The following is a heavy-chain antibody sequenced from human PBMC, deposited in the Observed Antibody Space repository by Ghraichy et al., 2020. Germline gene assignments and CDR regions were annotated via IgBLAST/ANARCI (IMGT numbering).Heavy chain of an antibody. J-gene: IGHJ6*02. CDR3: AREGTNYYGLDV. CDR2: INPRGGII. V-gene: IGHV1-46*01. Sequence: ASVKVSCKASGYTFSNYHVHWVRQAPGQGLQWEGLINPRGGIISYGQKFQGRVTMTRDTSTSTVYMELKSLQSEDTAVYYCAREGTNYYGLDVWGQGTTVTVSS. CDR1: GYTFSNYH.